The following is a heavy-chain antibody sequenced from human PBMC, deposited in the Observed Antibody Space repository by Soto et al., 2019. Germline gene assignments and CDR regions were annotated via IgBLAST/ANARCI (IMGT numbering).Heavy chain of an antibody. V-gene: IGHV5-51*01. CDR2: IYPGDSDD. Sequence: PGESLKISCKGFGYTFTSYWIGWVRQRPGKGLEWMGIIYPGDSDDRYSPSFQGQVTISADKSISTAYLQWSSLKASDTAMYYCAILWRWLPIPFDYWGQGTLVTVSS. CDR3: AILWRWLPIPFDY. D-gene: IGHD5-12*01. J-gene: IGHJ4*02. CDR1: GYTFTSYW.